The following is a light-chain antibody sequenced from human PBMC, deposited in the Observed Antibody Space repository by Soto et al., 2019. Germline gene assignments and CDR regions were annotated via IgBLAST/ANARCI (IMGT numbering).Light chain of an antibody. Sequence: QSVLTQPASVSGFPGQSITISCTGTSSDVGGYKYVCWYQQLPGRAPRLMIYEVTNRPSGVSNRFSGSKSGNTASLTISGLQAEDEGDYYCTSYSSSSTYVVFGGGTKLTV. J-gene: IGLJ2*01. CDR1: SSDVGGYKY. CDR3: TSYSSSSTYVV. V-gene: IGLV2-14*01. CDR2: EVT.